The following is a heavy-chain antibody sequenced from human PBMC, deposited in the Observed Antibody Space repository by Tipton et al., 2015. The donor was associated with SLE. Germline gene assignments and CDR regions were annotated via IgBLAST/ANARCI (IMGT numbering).Heavy chain of an antibody. J-gene: IGHJ6*02. Sequence: SLRLSCAASGFTFDDYTMHWVRQAPGKGLVWVSRVSSDGSGTSYADSVKGRFTISRDNAKNTLFLQMNSLRAEDAAAYYCARSSENYGMDVWGQGTTVTVSS. V-gene: IGHV3-74*01. D-gene: IGHD6-6*01. CDR1: GFTFDDYT. CDR2: VSSDGSGT. CDR3: ARSSENYGMDV.